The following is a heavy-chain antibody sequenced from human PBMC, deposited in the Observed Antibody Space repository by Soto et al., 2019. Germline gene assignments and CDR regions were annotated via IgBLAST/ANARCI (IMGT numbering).Heavy chain of an antibody. CDR1: GGSISSYY. Sequence: SETLSLTCTVSGGSISSYYWSWIRQPPGKGLEWIGYIHYSGSANYSPSLRSRVTISVDTSENQFSLRLSSVTAADTAVYFCARPYSGSYWAAFDIWGQGTMVT. CDR3: ARPYSGSYWAAFDI. V-gene: IGHV4-59*01. J-gene: IGHJ3*02. D-gene: IGHD1-26*01. CDR2: IHYSGSA.